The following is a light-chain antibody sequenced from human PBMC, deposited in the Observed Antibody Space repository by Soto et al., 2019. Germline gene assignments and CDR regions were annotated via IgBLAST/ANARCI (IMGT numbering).Light chain of an antibody. V-gene: IGKV1-5*01. CDR3: QEHGTYPII. Sequence: DIQMTQSPSTLSASVGDRVTSTCRASQSIATYLTWYQQKPGKAPKLPIYDASSLKSGVPSRFSGSGSGTEFTLTISSLQPDDVATYYCQEHGTYPIIFGGGTKV. CDR2: DAS. J-gene: IGKJ4*01. CDR1: QSIATY.